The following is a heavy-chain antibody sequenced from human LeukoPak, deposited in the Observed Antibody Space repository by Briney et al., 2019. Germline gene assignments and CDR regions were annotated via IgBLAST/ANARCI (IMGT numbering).Heavy chain of an antibody. J-gene: IGHJ4*02. D-gene: IGHD2-2*01. CDR2: IRSKPYGGTT. CDR3: TRGAFRFGVPAANPYYFDY. CDR1: GFTFDAYA. V-gene: IGHV3-49*04. Sequence: GGSLRLSCTASGFTFDAYAMSWVRQAPGKGLEWVGFIRSKPYGGTTEYAASVKGRFTISRDDSKSIAYLQMNSLKTEDTAVYYCTRGAFRFGVPAANPYYFDYWGQGTLVTVSS.